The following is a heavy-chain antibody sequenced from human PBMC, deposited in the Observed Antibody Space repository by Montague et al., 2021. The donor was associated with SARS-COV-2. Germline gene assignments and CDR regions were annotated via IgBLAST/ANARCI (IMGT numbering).Heavy chain of an antibody. D-gene: IGHD3-3*01. V-gene: IGHV4-59*01. Sequence: SETLSLTCTVSGGSISSYYWNWIRETPGKGLEWFGYIYYSGTANYNPSLKSRATISLDTPKNQFSLNLNSVTAADTAIYYCARDQAAKISFKGAFDIWGQGRMVTVSS. J-gene: IGHJ3*02. CDR3: ARDQAAKISFKGAFDI. CDR2: IYYSGTA. CDR1: GGSISSYY.